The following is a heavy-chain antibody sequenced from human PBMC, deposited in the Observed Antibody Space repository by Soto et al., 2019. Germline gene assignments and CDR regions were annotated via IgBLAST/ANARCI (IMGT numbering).Heavy chain of an antibody. Sequence: GLSLRLSCAVSGFPFRSYEMNWVRQAPGKGPEWVSYITSSSDAIYYAASVKGRFTVSRDNAKNSLYLQMNSLRAEDTAVYYCAILDFGDYLLSYGVDVCGQGTTVTVS. CDR1: GFPFRSYE. CDR3: AILDFGDYLLSYGVDV. D-gene: IGHD4-17*01. J-gene: IGHJ6*02. CDR2: ITSSSDAI. V-gene: IGHV3-48*03.